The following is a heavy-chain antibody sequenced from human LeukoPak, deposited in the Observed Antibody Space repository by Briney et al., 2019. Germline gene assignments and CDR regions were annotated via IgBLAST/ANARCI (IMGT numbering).Heavy chain of an antibody. J-gene: IGHJ4*02. Sequence: PSETLSLTCTVSGASVSSGSYSWNWIRQPPGKGLEWIGYMFYRGSTNYNPSLKSRVTISLETSKNQFSLKLGSVTAADTAVYYCARWRPDSSGYDYFDYWGQGTLVTVSS. CDR2: MFYRGST. CDR3: ARWRPDSSGYDYFDY. V-gene: IGHV4-61*01. D-gene: IGHD5-12*01. CDR1: GASVSSGSYS.